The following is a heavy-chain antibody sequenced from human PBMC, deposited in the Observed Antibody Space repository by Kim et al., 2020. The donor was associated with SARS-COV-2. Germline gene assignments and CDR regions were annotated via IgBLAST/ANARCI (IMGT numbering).Heavy chain of an antibody. J-gene: IGHJ4*02. CDR1: GGSFSGYY. CDR2: INHSGST. CDR3: ARGGPWVLGGWLRGRSAFDY. Sequence: SETLSLTCAVYGGSFSGYYWSWIRQPPGKGLEWIGEINHSGSTNYNPSLKSRVTISVDTSKNQFSLKLSSVTAADTAMYYCARGGPWVLGGWLRGRSAFDYWGQGTLVTVSS. V-gene: IGHV4-34*01. D-gene: IGHD5-12*01.